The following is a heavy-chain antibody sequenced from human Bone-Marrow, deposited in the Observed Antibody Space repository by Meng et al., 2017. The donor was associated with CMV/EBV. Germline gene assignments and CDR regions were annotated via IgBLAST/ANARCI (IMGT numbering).Heavy chain of an antibody. CDR2: IRYDGSNK. J-gene: IGHJ4*02. D-gene: IGHD2-15*01. CDR3: ARVFPLGYCSGGSCG. Sequence: GGSLRLSCAASGFTFSSYGMHWVRQAPGKGLEWVAFIRYDGSNKYYADSVKGRFTISRDNSKNTLYLQMNSLRAEDTAVYYCARVFPLGYCSGGSCGWGQGTLVTVSS. CDR1: GFTFSSYG. V-gene: IGHV3-30*02.